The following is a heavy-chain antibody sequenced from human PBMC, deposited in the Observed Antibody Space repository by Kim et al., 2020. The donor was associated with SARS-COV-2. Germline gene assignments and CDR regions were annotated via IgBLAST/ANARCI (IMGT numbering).Heavy chain of an antibody. V-gene: IGHV1-3*01. J-gene: IGHJ4*02. CDR3: LGGFYFDY. CDR1: GYFFTRDS. Sequence: ASVKVSCKTSGYFFTRDSIHWVRQAPGQGLEWMGGIDCGNGNTIYSQKFQGRVTFTTDTSASTAYMELSFLRSEDSAVYYCLGGFYFDYCGQGTPVTVS. CDR2: IDCGNGNT. D-gene: IGHD3-16*01.